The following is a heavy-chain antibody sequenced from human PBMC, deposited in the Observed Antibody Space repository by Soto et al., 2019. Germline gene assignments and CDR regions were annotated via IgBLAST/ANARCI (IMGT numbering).Heavy chain of an antibody. CDR2: ISGSGGST. CDR1: GFTFSSYA. D-gene: IGHD3-22*01. V-gene: IGHV3-23*01. J-gene: IGHJ5*02. CDR3: ATSRGYYYDSSGFDWFDP. Sequence: EVQLLESGGGLVQPGGSLRLSCAASGFTFSSYAMSWVRQAPGKGLEWVSAISGSGGSTYYADSVKGRFTISRDNSKNTLYLQMNSLRAEDTAVYYCATSRGYYYDSSGFDWFDPWGLGTLVTVSS.